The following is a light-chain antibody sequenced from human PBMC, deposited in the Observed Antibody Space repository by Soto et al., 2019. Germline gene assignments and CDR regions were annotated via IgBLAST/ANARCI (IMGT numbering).Light chain of an antibody. CDR1: QGIRSD. CDR2: GAS. CDR3: LQDYNFPWA. V-gene: IGKV1-6*01. Sequence: IQMTQSPSSLAASVGDRVTISCRASQGIRSDLAWYQQKPGKVPKLLIYGASKLESGVPSRFSGSGFGTDFTLTISSLQPEDFATYYCLQDYNFPWAFGQGTKVEIK. J-gene: IGKJ1*01.